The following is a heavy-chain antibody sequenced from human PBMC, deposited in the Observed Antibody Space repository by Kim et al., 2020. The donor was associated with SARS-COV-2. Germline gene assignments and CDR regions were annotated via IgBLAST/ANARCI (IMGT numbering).Heavy chain of an antibody. CDR1: GGSFSGYY. CDR3: ARFAGGHYDILTGYYKGFGY. D-gene: IGHD3-9*01. Sequence: SETLSLTCAVYGGSFSGYYWSWIRQPPGKGLEWIGEINHSGSTNYNPSLKSRVTISVDTSKNQFSLKLSSVTAADTAVYYCARFAGGHYDILTGYYKGFGYWGQGTLVTVSS. V-gene: IGHV4-34*01. CDR2: INHSGST. J-gene: IGHJ4*02.